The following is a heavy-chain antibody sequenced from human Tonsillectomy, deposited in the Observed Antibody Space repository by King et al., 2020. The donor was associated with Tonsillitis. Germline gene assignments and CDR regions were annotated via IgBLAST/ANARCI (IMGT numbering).Heavy chain of an antibody. V-gene: IGHV4-38-2*02. D-gene: IGHD1-26*01. Sequence: VQLQESGPGLVKPSETLSLTCTVSGYSISSGYYWGWIRQPPGKGLEWIGSIYHSGSTYYNPSLKSRVTISVDTSKNQFSLKLSSVTAADTAVYYCARVVGARNWFDTWGQGTLVTVSS. CDR3: ARVVGARNWFDT. J-gene: IGHJ5*02. CDR1: GYSISSGYY. CDR2: IYHSGST.